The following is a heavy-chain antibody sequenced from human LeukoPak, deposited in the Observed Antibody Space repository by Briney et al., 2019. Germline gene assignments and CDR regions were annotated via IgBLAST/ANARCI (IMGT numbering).Heavy chain of an antibody. V-gene: IGHV3-53*01. J-gene: IGHJ3*02. CDR2: IYSGGST. CDR1: GFTVSSNY. Sequence: PGGSLRLSCAASGFTVSSNYMCWVRQAPGKGLEWVSVIYSGGSTYYADSVKGRFTISRDNSKNTLYLQMNSLRAEDTAVYYCAKAKGLAAFDIWGQGTMVTVSS. D-gene: IGHD6-6*01. CDR3: AKAKGLAAFDI.